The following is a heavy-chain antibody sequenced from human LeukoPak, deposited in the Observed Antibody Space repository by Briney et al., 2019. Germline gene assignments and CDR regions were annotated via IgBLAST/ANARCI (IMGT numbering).Heavy chain of an antibody. D-gene: IGHD3-22*01. Sequence: ASVKVSCKASGYTFTGYYMHWVRQAPGQGLEWMGWINPNSGGTNYAQKFQGRVTTTRDTSISTAYMELSRLRSDDTAVYYCARWYSYDSSGDKEDAFDVWGQGTMVTVSS. CDR1: GYTFTGYY. V-gene: IGHV1-2*02. CDR2: INPNSGGT. J-gene: IGHJ3*01. CDR3: ARWYSYDSSGDKEDAFDV.